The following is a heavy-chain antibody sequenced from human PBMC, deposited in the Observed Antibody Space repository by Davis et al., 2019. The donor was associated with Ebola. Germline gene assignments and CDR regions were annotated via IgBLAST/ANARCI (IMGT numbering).Heavy chain of an antibody. V-gene: IGHV2-70*17. J-gene: IGHJ4*02. D-gene: IGHD3-22*01. Sequence: SGPTLVKPTQTLTLTCTFSGFSLSSGKMCVNWIRQPPGKALEWLARIDWDDDKFYSSTLRTRLTISKDTSRSQVVLTMTNVDPADTATYYCARGGLYDSNGYFLYYFDYWGQGATVTVSS. CDR3: ARGGLYDSNGYFLYYFDY. CDR2: IDWDDDK. CDR1: GFSLSSGKMC.